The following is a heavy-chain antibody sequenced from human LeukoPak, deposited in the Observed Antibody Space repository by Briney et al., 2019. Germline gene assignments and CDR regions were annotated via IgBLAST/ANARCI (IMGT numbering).Heavy chain of an antibody. J-gene: IGHJ2*01. CDR2: VSANTI. Sequence: GGSLRLSCAASGFIFSSYSMNWARQAPGKGLEWVSYVSANTIYYADSVKGRFTISRDNAKSSLFLQMNSLTAEDTAVYYCARSYCSSSSCQWYFDLWGRGTLVTVSS. V-gene: IGHV3-48*04. CDR1: GFIFSSYS. CDR3: ARSYCSSSSCQWYFDL. D-gene: IGHD2-2*01.